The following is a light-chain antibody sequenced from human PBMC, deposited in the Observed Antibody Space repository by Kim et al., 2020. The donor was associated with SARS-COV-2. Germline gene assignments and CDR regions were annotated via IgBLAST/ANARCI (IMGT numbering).Light chain of an antibody. CDR3: NSRDSSDNRV. CDR1: SLRSFY. J-gene: IGLJ3*02. CDR2: GKN. Sequence: SSELTQDPAVSVALGQTVRITCQGDSLRSFYASWYQQKPGQAPVLVMYGKNNRPSGIPDRFSGSSSGNTASLTITGAQAEDEADYYCNSRDSSDNRVFGGGTQLTVL. V-gene: IGLV3-19*01.